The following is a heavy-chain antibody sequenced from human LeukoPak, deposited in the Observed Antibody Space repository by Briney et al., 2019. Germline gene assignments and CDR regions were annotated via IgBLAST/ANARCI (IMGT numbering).Heavy chain of an antibody. Sequence: ASVEVSCKASGYTFSGYYIHWVRQAPGQGLEWMAWINPNSGGTNYAQKFQGGVTVTGDTSITTAYMELNSLTSDDTAVYYCARRLGTSPYDYWGQGTLVTVSS. J-gene: IGHJ4*02. D-gene: IGHD6-13*01. V-gene: IGHV1-2*02. CDR3: ARRLGTSPYDY. CDR2: INPNSGGT. CDR1: GYTFSGYY.